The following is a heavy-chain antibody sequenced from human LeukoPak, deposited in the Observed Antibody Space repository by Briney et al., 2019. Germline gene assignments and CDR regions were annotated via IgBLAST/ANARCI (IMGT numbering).Heavy chain of an antibody. J-gene: IGHJ4*02. CDR1: GGTFSSYA. D-gene: IGHD4-23*01. V-gene: IGHV1-69*13. CDR3: ARVNQDYGGNPKLDY. Sequence: SVNVSFTASGGTFSSYAISWVRQAPGQGLEWMGGIIPIFGTANYAQKFQGRVTITADESTSTAYMELSSLRSEDTAVYYCARVNQDYGGNPKLDYWGQGTLVTVSS. CDR2: IIPIFGTA.